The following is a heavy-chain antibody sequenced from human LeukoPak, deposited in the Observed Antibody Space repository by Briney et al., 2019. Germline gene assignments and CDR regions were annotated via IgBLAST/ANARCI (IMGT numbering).Heavy chain of an antibody. CDR3: ADEYCSSTSCYPFFDY. V-gene: IGHV4-39*01. CDR2: IYYSGST. D-gene: IGHD2-2*01. J-gene: IGHJ4*02. Sequence: PSETLSLTCTVSGGSISSSGYYWGWIRQPPGKGLEWIGSIYYSGSTYYNPSLKSRVTISVDTSKNQFSLKLSSVTAADTAVYYCADEYCSSTSCYPFFDYWGQGTLVTVSS. CDR1: GGSISSSGYY.